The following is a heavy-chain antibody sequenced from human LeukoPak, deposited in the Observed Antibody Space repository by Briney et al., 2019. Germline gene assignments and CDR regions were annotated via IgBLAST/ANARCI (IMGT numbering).Heavy chain of an antibody. CDR1: GFTFSSYA. J-gene: IGHJ4*02. Sequence: GGSLRLSCAASGFTFSSYAMSWVRQAPGKGLEWVAAISGGGSTTAYADSVKGRFTISRDNSKSTLFLQMNSLRAEDTAVYYCAKREQAAGTRYFDCWGQGTLVTVSS. CDR3: AKREQAAGTRYFDC. CDR2: ISGGGSTT. D-gene: IGHD6-13*01. V-gene: IGHV3-23*01.